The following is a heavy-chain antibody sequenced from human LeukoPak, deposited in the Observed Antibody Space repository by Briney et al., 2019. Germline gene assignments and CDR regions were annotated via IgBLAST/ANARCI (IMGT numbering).Heavy chain of an antibody. V-gene: IGHV3-7*03. CDR2: IKQDGSEK. CDR1: GFTFSSYW. D-gene: IGHD1-26*01. J-gene: IGHJ4*02. Sequence: GGSLRLSCAASGFTFSSYWMSWVRQAPGKGLEWVANIKQDGSEKYYVDSVKSRFTISRDNAKNSLYLRMNSLRAEDTAVYYCARDSWSSAPFDYWGQGTLVTVSS. CDR3: ARDSWSSAPFDY.